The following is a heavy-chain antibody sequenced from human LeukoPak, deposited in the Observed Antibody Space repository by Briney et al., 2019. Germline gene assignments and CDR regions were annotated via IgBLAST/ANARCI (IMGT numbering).Heavy chain of an antibody. CDR1: GFTFGSYA. D-gene: IGHD3-22*01. J-gene: IGHJ4*02. V-gene: IGHV3-23*01. CDR3: AKGYYDSAEGHFDH. Sequence: GGSLRLSCAASGFTFGSYAMSWVRQAPGKGLEWVSAISASGIITYYADSVKGRFTISRDKSENTLYLRMNSLRAEDTAVYYCAKGYYDSAEGHFDHWGQGTLVTVSS. CDR2: ISASGIIT.